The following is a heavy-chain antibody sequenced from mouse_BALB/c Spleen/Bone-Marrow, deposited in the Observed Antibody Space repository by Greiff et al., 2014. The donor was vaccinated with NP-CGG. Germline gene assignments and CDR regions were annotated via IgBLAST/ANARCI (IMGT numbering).Heavy chain of an antibody. V-gene: IGHV3-1*02. CDR3: ARREGNHAAWFAY. Sequence: EVQLQQSGPDLVKPSQSLSLTCTVTGYSITSGYSWHWIRQFPGNKLEWMAYIHYSGSTNYNPSLKSRISITRDTSKNQFFLQLNSVTPEDTATYYCARREGNHAAWFAYWGQGTLVTVSA. CDR1: GYSITSGYS. J-gene: IGHJ3*01. CDR2: IHYSGST. D-gene: IGHD2-1*01.